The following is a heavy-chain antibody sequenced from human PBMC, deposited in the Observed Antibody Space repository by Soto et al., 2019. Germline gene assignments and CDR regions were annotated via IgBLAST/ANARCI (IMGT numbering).Heavy chain of an antibody. V-gene: IGHV4-61*08. Sequence: QVQLQESGPGLVKPSETLYLTCTVSGGSVSSGDYYWSWIRQSPGKGLERIGNIYYRGGTSYNPSLKTRPTISADTSKKQVSLRLSSVTAADTAVYYCARALGDYYDSGGYHQAYYFDYWGQGTLVTVSS. D-gene: IGHD3-22*01. CDR1: GGSVSSGDYY. CDR3: ARALGDYYDSGGYHQAYYFDY. J-gene: IGHJ4*02. CDR2: IYYRGGT.